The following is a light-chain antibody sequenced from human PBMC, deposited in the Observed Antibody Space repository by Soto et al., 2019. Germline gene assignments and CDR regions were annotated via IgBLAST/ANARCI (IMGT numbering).Light chain of an antibody. J-gene: IGLJ2*01. CDR1: GGSIATNF. V-gene: IGLV6-57*03. CDR3: QSYDSSNFV. Sequence: NFMLTQPHSVSESPGKTVTISCTRSGGSIATNFVQWYQQRPGSAPTTVIYEDNQRSSGVPDRFSGSLDASSNSASLTISGLRTEDEADYYGQSYDSSNFVFGGGTKLTVL. CDR2: EDN.